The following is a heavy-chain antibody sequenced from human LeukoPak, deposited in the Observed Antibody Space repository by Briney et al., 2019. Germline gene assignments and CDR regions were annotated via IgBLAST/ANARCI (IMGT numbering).Heavy chain of an antibody. CDR2: IIPILGIA. D-gene: IGHD3-10*01. CDR3: AREGWSADYYGSGRFIDY. J-gene: IGHJ4*02. V-gene: IGHV1-69*04. CDR1: GGTFSSYA. Sequence: SVKVSCKASGGTFSSYAISWVRQAPGQGLEWMGRIIPILGIANYAQKFQGRVTITADKSTSTAYMELSSLRSEDTAVYYCAREGWSADYYGSGRFIDYWGQGTLVTVSS.